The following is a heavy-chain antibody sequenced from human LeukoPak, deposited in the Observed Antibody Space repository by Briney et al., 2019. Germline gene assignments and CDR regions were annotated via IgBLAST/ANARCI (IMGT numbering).Heavy chain of an antibody. CDR2: ISAYNGNT. D-gene: IGHD6-19*01. V-gene: IGHV1-18*01. CDR3: ARDGDSSGWYSAFDI. CDR1: GYTFTSYG. Sequence: ASMKVSCKAPGYTFTSYGISWVRQAPEQGLEWMGWISAYNGNTNYAQKLQGRVTMTTDTSTSTAYMELRSLRSDDTAVYYCARDGDSSGWYSAFDIWGQGTMVTVSS. J-gene: IGHJ3*02.